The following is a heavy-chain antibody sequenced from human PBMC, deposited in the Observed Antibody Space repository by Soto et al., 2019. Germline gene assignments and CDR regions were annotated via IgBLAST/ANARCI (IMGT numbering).Heavy chain of an antibody. CDR1: GGSISSGGYY. V-gene: IGHV4-31*03. Sequence: TLSLTCTVSGGSISSGGYYWYWIRQHPGKGLEWIGYIYYSGTTYYNPSLKSRVTISVDTSKNQFSPKLSSVTAADTAVYYCAASCVACGGFNYYGMDVWGQGTTVT. D-gene: IGHD2-21*01. J-gene: IGHJ6*02. CDR2: IYYSGTT. CDR3: AASCVACGGFNYYGMDV.